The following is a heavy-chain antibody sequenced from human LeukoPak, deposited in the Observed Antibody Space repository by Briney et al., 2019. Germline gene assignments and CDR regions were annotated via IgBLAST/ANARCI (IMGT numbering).Heavy chain of an antibody. J-gene: IGHJ4*02. V-gene: IGHV1-2*02. Sequence: ASVKVSCKASGYTFTSHAISWVRQAPGQGLEWMGWINPYSGAINYAQKFQGRVTLTRDTSISTAYMELSRLTSGDTAVYYCARDPKSQLLLDYWGQGTLVTVSS. CDR3: ARDPKSQLLLDY. D-gene: IGHD2-2*01. CDR1: GYTFTSHA. CDR2: INPYSGAI.